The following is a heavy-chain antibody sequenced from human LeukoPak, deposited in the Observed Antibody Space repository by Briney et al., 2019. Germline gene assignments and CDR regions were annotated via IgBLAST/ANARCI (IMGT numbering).Heavy chain of an antibody. D-gene: IGHD5-12*01. CDR2: ISSSGGNT. CDR1: GFTFSSYS. CDR3: AKDRPTWPIDY. J-gene: IGHJ4*02. Sequence: QTGGSLRLSCAASGFTFSSYSMSWVRQAPGKGLEWVSGISSSGGNTYYADSMKGRFTISRDNSKNTLYLQMNSLTAEDTAVYYCAKDRPTWPIDYWGQGTLVTVSS. V-gene: IGHV3-23*01.